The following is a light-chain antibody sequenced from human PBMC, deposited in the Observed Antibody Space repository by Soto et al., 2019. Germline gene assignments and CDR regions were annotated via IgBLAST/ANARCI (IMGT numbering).Light chain of an antibody. V-gene: IGLV2-14*01. CDR2: DVR. Sequence: SALTQPASVSGAPGQSITISCTGTSSDVGGYNYVSWYQQHPGKAPKLMIYDVRNRPSGVSNRFSGSKSVNTASLTISGLQAEDEADYYCSSYTTISTYDFGTGTKVTVL. CDR1: SSDVGGYNY. CDR3: SSYTTISTYD. J-gene: IGLJ1*01.